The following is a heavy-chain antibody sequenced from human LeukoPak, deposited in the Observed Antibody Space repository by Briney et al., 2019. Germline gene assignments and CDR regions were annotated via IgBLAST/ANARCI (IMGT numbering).Heavy chain of an antibody. CDR3: AKDRYSYTYSGSYPYPLDY. Sequence: PGGSLRLSCAASGFTFSSYGMHWVRQAPGKGLEWVAVISYDGSNKYYADSVKGRFTISRDNSKNTLYLQMNSLRAEDTAVYYCAKDRYSYTYSGSYPYPLDYWGQGTLVTVSS. J-gene: IGHJ4*02. CDR1: GFTFSSYG. V-gene: IGHV3-30*18. CDR2: ISYDGSNK. D-gene: IGHD3-10*01.